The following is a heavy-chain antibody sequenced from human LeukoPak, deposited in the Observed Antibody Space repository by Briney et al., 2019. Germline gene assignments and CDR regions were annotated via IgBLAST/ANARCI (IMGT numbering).Heavy chain of an antibody. CDR2: IYYSGST. J-gene: IGHJ6*02. V-gene: IGHV4-59*08. D-gene: IGHD6-13*01. Sequence: PSGTLSLTCTVSGGSISSYYWSWIRQPPGKGLEWIGYIYYSGSTNYNPSLKSRVTISVDTSKNQFSLKLSSVTAADTAVYYCARHFKGRNSRNVAVAYGMDVWGQGTTVTVSS. CDR3: ARHFKGRNSRNVAVAYGMDV. CDR1: GGSISSYY.